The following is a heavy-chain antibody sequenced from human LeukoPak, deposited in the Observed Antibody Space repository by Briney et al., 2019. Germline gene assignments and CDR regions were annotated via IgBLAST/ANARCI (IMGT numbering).Heavy chain of an antibody. J-gene: IGHJ4*02. Sequence: GGSLRLSCAASGVTFSSYWMSWVRQAPGKGLEWVSSISSSSSYIYYADSVKGRFTISRDNAKNSLYLQMNSLRAEDTAVYYCARDRGIAFDYWGQGTLVTVSS. CDR1: GVTFSSYW. D-gene: IGHD2-15*01. V-gene: IGHV3-21*01. CDR3: ARDRGIAFDY. CDR2: ISSSSSYI.